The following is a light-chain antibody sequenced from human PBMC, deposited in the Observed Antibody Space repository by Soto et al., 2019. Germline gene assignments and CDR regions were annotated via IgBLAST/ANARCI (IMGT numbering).Light chain of an antibody. Sequence: EIMLTQSPGTLSLSPGERATLSCRTSQSVISDYLAWYQPKPGQAPRLLISGASHRATGIPDRFSGSGSGTDFTLTISRLEPEDFAVYYCQQYGSSPPMYTFGQGTKLAIK. J-gene: IGKJ2*01. V-gene: IGKV3-20*01. CDR2: GAS. CDR3: QQYGSSPPMYT. CDR1: QSVISDY.